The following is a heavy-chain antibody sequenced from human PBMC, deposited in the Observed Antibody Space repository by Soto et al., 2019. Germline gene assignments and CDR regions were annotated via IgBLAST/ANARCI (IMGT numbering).Heavy chain of an antibody. V-gene: IGHV3-23*01. Sequence: GGSLRLSCAASGFTFSSYAMSWVRQAPGKGLEWVSAISGSGGSTYYADSVKGRFTISRDNSKNTLYLQMNSLRAEDTAVYYCAKDITRSIAARSSRNSDDYWGQGTLVTVSS. D-gene: IGHD6-6*01. J-gene: IGHJ4*02. CDR1: GFTFSSYA. CDR2: ISGSGGST. CDR3: AKDITRSIAARSSRNSDDY.